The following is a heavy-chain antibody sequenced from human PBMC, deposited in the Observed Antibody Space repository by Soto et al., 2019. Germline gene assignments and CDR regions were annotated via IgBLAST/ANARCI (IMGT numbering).Heavy chain of an antibody. CDR3: ARAFRGGDYSWNYYYYGMDV. D-gene: IGHD2-15*01. Sequence: QVQLVESGGGVVQPGRSLRLSCAASGFTFNSYGMYWVRQAQGKGLEWVAVIWFDGRNEYYADSVKGRFTISRDNSKNTLYLQMDSLRGDDTAVYYCARAFRGGDYSWNYYYYGMDVWGQGTTVTVSS. V-gene: IGHV3-33*01. CDR2: IWFDGRNE. J-gene: IGHJ6*02. CDR1: GFTFNSYG.